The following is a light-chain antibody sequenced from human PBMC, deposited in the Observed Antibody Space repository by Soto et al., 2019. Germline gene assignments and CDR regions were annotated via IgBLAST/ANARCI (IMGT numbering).Light chain of an antibody. Sequence: QSALTQPPSVSGAPGQRVTISCTGNSSNLGAGYDVHWYQQLPGAAPKLVIFGNRNRPSGVPERFSGSKSGTSVSLAITGLQAEDEADYCCQAYDYSLTASVFGGGTKLTVL. CDR3: QAYDYSLTASV. CDR2: GNR. V-gene: IGLV1-40*01. CDR1: SSNLGAGYD. J-gene: IGLJ3*02.